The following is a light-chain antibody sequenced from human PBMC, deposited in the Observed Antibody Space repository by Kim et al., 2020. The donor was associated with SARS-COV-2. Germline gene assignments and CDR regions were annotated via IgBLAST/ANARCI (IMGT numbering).Light chain of an antibody. CDR2: GAS. V-gene: IGKV3-20*01. Sequence: SPGERPTLSCRASQNIDNNHLAWYQQRLGQAPRLLVYGASSRATGIPDRFSGSGSGTDFTLTISGLEPEDFAVYSCQHFDGSPVTFGQGTKVDIK. CDR1: QNIDNNH. CDR3: QHFDGSPVT. J-gene: IGKJ1*01.